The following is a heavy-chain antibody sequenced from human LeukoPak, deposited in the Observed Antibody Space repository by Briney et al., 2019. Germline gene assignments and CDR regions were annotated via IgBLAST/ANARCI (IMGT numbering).Heavy chain of an antibody. CDR2: INDSGSS. Sequence: NPSETLSLTCVAYGGSFSGYYWTWIRQPPGKGLEWIGEINDSGSSNYNPSLKSRITMSVDTSENQISLKLSSVTAADTAVYYCARGGRITLFGVVIMRAFDIWGQGTMVTVSS. D-gene: IGHD3-3*01. CDR3: ARGGRITLFGVVIMRAFDI. CDR1: GGSFSGYY. V-gene: IGHV4-34*01. J-gene: IGHJ3*02.